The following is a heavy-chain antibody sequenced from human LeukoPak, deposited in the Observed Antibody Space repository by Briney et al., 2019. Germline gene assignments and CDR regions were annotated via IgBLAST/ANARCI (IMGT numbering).Heavy chain of an antibody. D-gene: IGHD6-13*01. CDR1: RFTLSSYW. CDR2: ISTDGSST. CDR3: ARSSSPVY. V-gene: IGHV3-74*01. Sequence: GGSLRLSCAASRFTLSSYWTHWVRQAPGKGLVWVSRISTDGSSTNYADSVKGRFTISRDNAKNMVYLQMNSLRAEDTAVYYCARSSSPVYWGQGTLVTVSS. J-gene: IGHJ4*02.